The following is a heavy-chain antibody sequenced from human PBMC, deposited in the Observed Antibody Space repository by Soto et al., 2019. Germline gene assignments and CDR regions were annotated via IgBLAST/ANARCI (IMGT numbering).Heavy chain of an antibody. Sequence: QVQLQESGPGLVQPSETLSLTCTVSGGSISNYYWSWIRQPPGKGLEWIGYVYSSGSTHYNPSLQRRVTISADTSKNQVSLKVNSVTAADTAVYYCSRDHPHSYGVYYFDYWGQGTPVTVSS. D-gene: IGHD5-18*01. CDR3: SRDHPHSYGVYYFDY. CDR1: GGSISNYY. V-gene: IGHV4-59*01. J-gene: IGHJ4*02. CDR2: VYSSGST.